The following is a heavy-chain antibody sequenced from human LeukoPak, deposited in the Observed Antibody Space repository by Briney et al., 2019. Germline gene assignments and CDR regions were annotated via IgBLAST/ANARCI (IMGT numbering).Heavy chain of an antibody. CDR3: ARDRARLNSSGWMVPYYMDV. CDR2: IKEDGSEK. V-gene: IGHV3-7*01. J-gene: IGHJ6*03. D-gene: IGHD6-19*01. Sequence: GGSLRLSCATSAFTFSDYWMSWVRQTPGKGLEWVANIKEDGSEKYYVDSVKGRFTISRDNAKNSLYLQMNSLRAEDTAVYYCARDRARLNSSGWMVPYYMDVWGKGTTVTVSS. CDR1: AFTFSDYW.